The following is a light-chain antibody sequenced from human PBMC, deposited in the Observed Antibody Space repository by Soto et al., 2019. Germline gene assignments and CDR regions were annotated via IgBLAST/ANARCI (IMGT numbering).Light chain of an antibody. CDR3: QHGYVAPYS. V-gene: IGKV1-39*01. CDR1: QDINVY. CDR2: SAS. J-gene: IGKJ2*03. Sequence: DIPVTQSPSSVSASVGDTVTITCRASQDINVYLNWYQQKPGEVPKLLIYSASTLHNGVPSRFTGSGSETDFTLTITSLQPEDFATYYCQHGYVAPYSFGQGTKVDI.